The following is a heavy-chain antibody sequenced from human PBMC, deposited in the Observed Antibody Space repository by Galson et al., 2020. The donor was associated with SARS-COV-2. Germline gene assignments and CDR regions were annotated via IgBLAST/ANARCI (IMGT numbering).Heavy chain of an antibody. CDR1: GYTFTGYY. D-gene: IGHD2-15*01. CDR3: ARGVVVVAATLHDAFDI. V-gene: IGHV1-2*02. CDR2: INPNSGGT. Sequence: ASVKVSCKASGYTFTGYYMHWVRQAPGQGLEWMGWINPNSGGTNYAQKFQGRVTMTRDTSISTAYMELSRLRSDDTAVYYCARGVVVVAATLHDAFDIWGQGTMVTVSS. J-gene: IGHJ3*02.